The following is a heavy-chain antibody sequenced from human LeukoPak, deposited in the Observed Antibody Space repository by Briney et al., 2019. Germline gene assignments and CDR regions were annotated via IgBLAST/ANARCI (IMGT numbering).Heavy chain of an antibody. CDR1: GGSFSDYY. CDR2: INHRGST. Sequence: SETLSLTCAVYGGSFSDYYWSWIRQPPGKGLEWIGEINHRGSTYYKPSLKSRVTISIDTSKNQFSLKITSVTAADTAVYYCASPHQVRGLTVFDSWGQGTLVTVSS. CDR3: ASPHQVRGLTVFDS. V-gene: IGHV4-34*01. D-gene: IGHD3-10*01. J-gene: IGHJ4*02.